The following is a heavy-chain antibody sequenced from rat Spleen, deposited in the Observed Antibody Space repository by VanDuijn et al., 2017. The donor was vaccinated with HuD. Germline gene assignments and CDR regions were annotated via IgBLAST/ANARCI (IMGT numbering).Heavy chain of an antibody. CDR3: ARSTRDSYAHGY. D-gene: IGHD1-12*01. J-gene: IGHJ2*01. V-gene: IGHV3-3*01. CDR2: INSAGST. Sequence: EVQLQESGPGLVKPSQSLSLTCSVTGYSITSSYRWNWIRKFPGNKLEWMGYINSAGSTNYNPSLKSRISITRDTSKNQFFLQVNSVTTEDTATYYCARSTRDSYAHGYWGQGVMVTVSS. CDR1: GYSITSSYR.